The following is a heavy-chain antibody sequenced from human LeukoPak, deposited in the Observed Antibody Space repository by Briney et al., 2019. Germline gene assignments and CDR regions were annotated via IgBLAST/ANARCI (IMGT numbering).Heavy chain of an antibody. CDR2: ISSSGSTI. V-gene: IGHV3-48*01. Sequence: GGSLRLSCTASKFTFSSYSMNWVRQAPGKGLEWISYISSSGSTIYYADSVEGRFTISRDNAKNSLYLQMNSLRAEDTAVYYCARAAGYSSGWSGYWGQGTLVTVSS. J-gene: IGHJ4*02. CDR1: KFTFSSYS. D-gene: IGHD6-19*01. CDR3: ARAAGYSSGWSGY.